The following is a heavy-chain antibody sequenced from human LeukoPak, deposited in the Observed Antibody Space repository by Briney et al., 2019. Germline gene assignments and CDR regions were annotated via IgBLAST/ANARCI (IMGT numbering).Heavy chain of an antibody. J-gene: IGHJ4*02. CDR2: IIPILGIA. CDR3: AREGRDGYNLIDDY. Sequence: SVKVSCKASGDTFSSYAISWVRQVPGQGLEWMGRIIPILGIANYAQKFQGRVTITADKSTSTAYMELSSLRSEDTAVYYCAREGRDGYNLIDDYWGQGTLVTVSS. CDR1: GDTFSSYA. V-gene: IGHV1-69*04. D-gene: IGHD5-24*01.